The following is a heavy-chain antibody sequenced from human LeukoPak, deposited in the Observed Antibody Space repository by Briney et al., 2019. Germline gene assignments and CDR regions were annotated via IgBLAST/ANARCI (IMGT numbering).Heavy chain of an antibody. CDR1: GFRFDDYA. CDR2: ISWNSGSI. V-gene: IGHV3-9*03. D-gene: IGHD3-10*01. CDR3: AKASGSGSFSNWFDP. J-gene: IGHJ5*02. Sequence: GGSLRLSCAASGFRFDDYAMHWVRQAPGKGLEWVSGISWNSGSIGYADSVKGRFTISRDNAKNSLYLQMNSLRAEGMALYYCAKASGSGSFSNWFDPWGQGTLVTASS.